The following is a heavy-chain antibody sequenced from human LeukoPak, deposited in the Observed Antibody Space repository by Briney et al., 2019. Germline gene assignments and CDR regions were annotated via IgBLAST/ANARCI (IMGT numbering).Heavy chain of an antibody. CDR3: ARAGWELLFGAFDI. CDR1: GGSISSYY. Sequence: SETLSLTCTVSGGSISSYYWSWIRQPAGKGLGWIGRIYTSGSTNYNPSLKSRVTISVDTSKNQFSLKLSSVTAADTAVYYCARAGWELLFGAFDIWGQGTMVTVSS. CDR2: IYTSGST. D-gene: IGHD1-26*01. J-gene: IGHJ3*02. V-gene: IGHV4-4*07.